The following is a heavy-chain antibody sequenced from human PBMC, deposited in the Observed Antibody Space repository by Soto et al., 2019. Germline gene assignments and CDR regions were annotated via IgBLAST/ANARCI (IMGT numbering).Heavy chain of an antibody. D-gene: IGHD3-3*01. CDR3: ARARGDPIFGVVTDYYSYYGMDV. V-gene: IGHV4-4*02. CDR1: GGSISSSNW. Sequence: PSETLSLSCAVSGGSISSSNWWSWVRQPPGKGLEWIGEIYHSGSTNYNPSLKSRVTISVDKSKNQFSLKLSSVTAADTAVYYCARARGDPIFGVVTDYYSYYGMDVWGQAPTVTVSS. J-gene: IGHJ6*02. CDR2: IYHSGST.